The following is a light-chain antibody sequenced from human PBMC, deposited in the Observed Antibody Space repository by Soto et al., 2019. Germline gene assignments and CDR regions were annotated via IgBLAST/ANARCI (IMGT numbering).Light chain of an antibody. V-gene: IGKV1-8*01. CDR2: AAS. Sequence: AIRMTQSPSSFSASTGDRVTITCRASQGISRYLARYQQKPGKAPKLLIYAASTLESGVPSSFSGSGSGTDFTLTISCLQSEDFATYYCQQYYSYPLTFGGGTKVEIK. CDR1: QGISRY. CDR3: QQYYSYPLT. J-gene: IGKJ4*01.